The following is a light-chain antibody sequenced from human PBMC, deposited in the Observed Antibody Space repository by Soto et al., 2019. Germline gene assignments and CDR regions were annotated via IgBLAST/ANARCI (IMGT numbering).Light chain of an antibody. CDR3: QQLNSSTLN. V-gene: IGKV3-15*01. Sequence: TNAPTSFSPSLFYIATLSFRASQSINHKLAWYQQKPGQAPRLLIYAASYRETGIPARFSGSGSGTEYTLTIRNLQAEDFATYYCQQLNSSTLNFGQGTRLEIK. J-gene: IGKJ5*01. CDR2: AAS. CDR1: QSINHK.